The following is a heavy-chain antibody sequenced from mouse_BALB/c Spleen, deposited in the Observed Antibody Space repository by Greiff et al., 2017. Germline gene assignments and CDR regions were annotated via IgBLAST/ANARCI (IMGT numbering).Heavy chain of an antibody. Sequence: EVKLVESGGGLVQPGGSRKLSCAASGFTFSDYGMAWVRQAPGKGPEWVAFISNLAYSIYYADTVTGRFTISRKNAKNTLYLEMSSLRSEDTAMYYCARDHGDGNYPYFDYWGQGTTLTVSS. D-gene: IGHD2-1*01. CDR2: ISNLAYSI. J-gene: IGHJ2*01. CDR1: GFTFSDYG. V-gene: IGHV5-15*02. CDR3: ARDHGDGNYPYFDY.